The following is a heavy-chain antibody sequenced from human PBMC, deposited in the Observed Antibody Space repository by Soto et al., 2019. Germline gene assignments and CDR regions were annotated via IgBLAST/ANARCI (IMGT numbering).Heavy chain of an antibody. V-gene: IGHV3-23*01. Sequence: GGSLRLSCAASGFTFSSYAMSWVRQAPGKGLEWVSAISGSGGSTYYADSVKGRFTISRDNSKNTLYLQMNSLSAEDTAVYYCAKAQLGIFCYFYGMDVWGQGTTVAVSS. CDR1: GFTFSSYA. CDR2: ISGSGGST. D-gene: IGHD3-3*01. CDR3: AKAQLGIFCYFYGMDV. J-gene: IGHJ6*02.